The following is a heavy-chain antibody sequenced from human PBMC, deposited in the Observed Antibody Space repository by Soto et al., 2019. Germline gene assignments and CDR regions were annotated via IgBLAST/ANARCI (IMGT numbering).Heavy chain of an antibody. Sequence: QVQLVQSEAEVKKPGASVKVACKASGYTFTSYDINWVRQATGQGLEWTGWMNPNSDNTGYAQKFQGRVTMTRNTSISTAYMELSSLRSEDTAVYYFARSTNDYGDRHWGQGTLVTVSS. CDR1: GYTFTSYD. CDR2: MNPNSDNT. V-gene: IGHV1-8*01. CDR3: ARSTNDYGDRH. J-gene: IGHJ4*02. D-gene: IGHD4-17*01.